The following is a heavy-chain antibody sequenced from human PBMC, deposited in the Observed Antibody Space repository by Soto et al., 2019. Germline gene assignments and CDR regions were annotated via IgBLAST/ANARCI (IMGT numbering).Heavy chain of an antibody. CDR2: IYPGDSET. CDR3: ARRTGLVRYRPYYFDY. V-gene: IGHV5-51*01. D-gene: IGHD3-9*01. CDR1: GYNFTNYW. Sequence: GESLKISCKGSGYNFTNYWIGWVRQMPGKGLEWMGIIYPGDSETKYNPSFQGQVTISADKSISTAYLQWSSLKASDTAKYYCARRTGLVRYRPYYFDYWGQGTPGHRLL. J-gene: IGHJ4*02.